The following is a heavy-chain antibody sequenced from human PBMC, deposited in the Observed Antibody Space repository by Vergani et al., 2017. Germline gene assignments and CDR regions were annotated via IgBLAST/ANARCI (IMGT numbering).Heavy chain of an antibody. CDR1: GFTFSSYA. D-gene: IGHD2-15*01. CDR2: ISYDGSNK. V-gene: IGHV3-30*01. CDR3: ASLYCSGGSCYSPYGAFDI. J-gene: IGHJ3*02. Sequence: VQLVESGGGLVKPGGSLRLSCAASGFTFSSYAMHWVRQAPGKGLEWVAVISYDGSNKYYADSVKGRFTISRDNSKNTLYLQMNSLRAEDTAVYYCASLYCSGGSCYSPYGAFDIWGQGTMVTVSS.